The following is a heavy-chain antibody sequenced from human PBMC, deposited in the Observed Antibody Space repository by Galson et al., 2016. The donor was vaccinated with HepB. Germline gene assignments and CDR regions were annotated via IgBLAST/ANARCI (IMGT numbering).Heavy chain of an antibody. CDR3: AREQVPPAWESYYYSYYYGLDV. V-gene: IGHV3-7*03. J-gene: IGHJ6*02. CDR1: GFTFNSYR. CDR2: INQDGSEK. D-gene: IGHD2-2*01. Sequence: SLRLSCAVSGFTFNSYRMSWVRQAPGKGLEWVANINQDGSEKYYVDFVKGRFTISRDKAKNSLYLQMNSLRAEDTAVYYCAREQVPPAWESYYYSYYYGLDVWGQGTTVTVSS.